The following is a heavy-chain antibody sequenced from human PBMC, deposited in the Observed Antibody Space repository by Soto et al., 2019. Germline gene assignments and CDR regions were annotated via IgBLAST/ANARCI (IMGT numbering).Heavy chain of an antibody. Sequence: PGGSLRLSCAASGFTFSSYGMHWVRQAPGKGPEWIAYISTTSFTIYYADSVKGRFTISRDNDRNSLYLEMNSLRDEDTAVYYCARDRCYDGTCYSASDSWGQGTLVTVSS. CDR2: ISTTSFTI. J-gene: IGHJ5*01. CDR3: ARDRCYDGTCYSASDS. V-gene: IGHV3-48*02. CDR1: GFTFSSYG. D-gene: IGHD2-15*01.